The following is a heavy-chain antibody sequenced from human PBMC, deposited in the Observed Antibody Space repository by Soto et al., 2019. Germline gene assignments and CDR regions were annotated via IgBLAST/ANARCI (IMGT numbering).Heavy chain of an antibody. D-gene: IGHD5-12*01. V-gene: IGHV3-72*01. CDR3: VRVGHSGYEEMDV. CDR1: GFIFSDYY. Sequence: EVQLVESGGGLVQPGGSLRLSCAASGFIFSDYYIDWVRQAPGKGLEWVGRSRNKANSYTTEYAASVKGRFTTSRDDSKNSLYLQMNSLKIEDTAVYYCVRVGHSGYEEMDVWGQGTTVTVSS. CDR2: SRNKANSYTT. J-gene: IGHJ6*02.